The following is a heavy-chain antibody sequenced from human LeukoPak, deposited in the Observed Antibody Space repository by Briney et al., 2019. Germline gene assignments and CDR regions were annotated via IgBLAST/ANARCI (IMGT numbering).Heavy chain of an antibody. Sequence: KPSETLSLTCAVYGESFSGYYWSWIRQPPGKGLEWIGEINHSGSTNYNPSLKSRVTISVDTSKNHFSLRLSSVTAADTAVYYCARTRLWPTGTFDYWGQGTLVTVSS. CDR1: GESFSGYY. J-gene: IGHJ4*02. CDR3: ARTRLWPTGTFDY. CDR2: INHSGST. D-gene: IGHD5-18*01. V-gene: IGHV4-34*01.